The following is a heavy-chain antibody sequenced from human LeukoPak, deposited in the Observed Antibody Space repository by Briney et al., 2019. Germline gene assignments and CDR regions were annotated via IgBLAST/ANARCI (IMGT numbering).Heavy chain of an antibody. D-gene: IGHD6-13*01. CDR2: IDYSGTT. CDR3: ARQSNIAAAGRTLDY. Sequence: SETLSLTCTVSGGSIRSDHWSWIRQPPGKGLEFIGYIDYSGTTDYNPSLKSRVTISVDTSKNQFSLKLSSVTAADTAVYYCARQSNIAAAGRTLDYWGQGTLVTVSS. J-gene: IGHJ4*02. V-gene: IGHV4-59*08. CDR1: GGSIRSDH.